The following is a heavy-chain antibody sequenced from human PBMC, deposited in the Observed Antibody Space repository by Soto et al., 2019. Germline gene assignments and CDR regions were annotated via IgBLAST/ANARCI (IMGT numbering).Heavy chain of an antibody. Sequence: EVQLVETGGGLIQPGGSLRLSCAASGFTVSSNYMSWVRQAPGQGLERVSFIYSGGRTYYADSVKGRFTISRDNSKNTLYLQMNSLRAEDTAVYYCAREAISSYDFDYWGQGTLVIVSS. J-gene: IGHJ4*02. V-gene: IGHV3-53*02. D-gene: IGHD2-2*01. CDR2: IYSGGRT. CDR1: GFTVSSNY. CDR3: AREAISSYDFDY.